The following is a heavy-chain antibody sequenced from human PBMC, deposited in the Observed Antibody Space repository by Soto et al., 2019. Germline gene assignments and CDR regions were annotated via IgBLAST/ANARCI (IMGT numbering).Heavy chain of an antibody. CDR2: IYYSGYT. CDR3: ARHVRSGSYADWYFDI. V-gene: IGHV4-39*01. D-gene: IGHD3-10*01. CDR1: GVSINSNNYY. Sequence: ETLSLTCGVSGVSINSNNYYWGWIRQPPGKGLEWIGSIYYSGYTYYNPSLKSRITTSLDTSKNQVSLKLSSVTAADTAVYYCARHVRSGSYADWYFDIWGRGTLVTVYS. J-gene: IGHJ2*01.